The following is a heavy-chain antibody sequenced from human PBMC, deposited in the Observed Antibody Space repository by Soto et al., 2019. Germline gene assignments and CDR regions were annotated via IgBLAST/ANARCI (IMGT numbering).Heavy chain of an antibody. CDR1: GFTFSDHY. J-gene: IGHJ6*03. CDR2: TRNKANSYTT. D-gene: IGHD3-3*02. Sequence: EVQLVESGGGLIQPGGSLRLSCAASGFTFSDHYMDWVRQATGKWLEWVGRTRNKANSYTTEYAAAVKGRFTISRNDSKNLLYLPMNRLKTEDTAVYYCGRGARIFGVDLNYYYIDVWGKGTTVTVSS. V-gene: IGHV3-72*01. CDR3: GRGARIFGVDLNYYYIDV.